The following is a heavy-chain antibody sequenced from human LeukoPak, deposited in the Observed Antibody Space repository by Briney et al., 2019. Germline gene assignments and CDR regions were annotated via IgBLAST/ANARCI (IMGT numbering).Heavy chain of an antibody. CDR1: GGSFSGYS. D-gene: IGHD3-10*01. CDR2: INHSGGT. CDR3: ARGDDYYGV. V-gene: IGHV4-34*01. J-gene: IGHJ4*02. Sequence: SETLSLTCAVYGGSFSGYSWNWIRQPPVKGLEWIGEINHSGGTNYNPSLKSRVTISVDTSKKQFSLKLSSVTAADTAVYYCARGDDYYGVWGQGTLVTVSS.